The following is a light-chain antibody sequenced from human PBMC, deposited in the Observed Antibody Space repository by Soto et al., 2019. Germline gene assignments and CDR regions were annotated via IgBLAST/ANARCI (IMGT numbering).Light chain of an antibody. J-gene: IGLJ2*01. CDR3: QSYDSSLSAYVV. Sequence: QSVLTQPPSVSGAPGQRVTISCTGSSSNIGAGYDVHWYQQLPGTAPKLLIYGNSNRPSGVPDRFSGSKFGSSASLAITGLQAEDEADYYCQSYDSSLSAYVVFGGGPKLTVL. CDR2: GNS. CDR1: SSNIGAGYD. V-gene: IGLV1-40*01.